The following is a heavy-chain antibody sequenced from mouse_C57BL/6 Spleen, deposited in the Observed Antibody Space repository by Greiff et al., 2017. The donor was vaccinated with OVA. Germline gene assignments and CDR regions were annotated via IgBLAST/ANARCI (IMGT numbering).Heavy chain of an antibody. D-gene: IGHD1-1*02. CDR3: ARGLDMGRGYYAMDY. V-gene: IGHV1-64*01. CDR1: GYTFTSYW. Sequence: QVQLQQPGAELVKPGASVKLSCKASGYTFTSYWMHWVKQRPGQGLEWIGLIHPNSGSTNYNEKFKSKATLTVDKSSSTAYMQLSSLTSEDSAVYYCARGLDMGRGYYAMDYWGQGTSVTVSS. J-gene: IGHJ4*01. CDR2: IHPNSGST.